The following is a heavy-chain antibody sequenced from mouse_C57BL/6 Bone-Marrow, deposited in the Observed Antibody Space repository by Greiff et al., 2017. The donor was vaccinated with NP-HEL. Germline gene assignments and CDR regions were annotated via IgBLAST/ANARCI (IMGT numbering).Heavy chain of an antibody. V-gene: IGHV1-39*01. D-gene: IGHD1-1*01. CDR3: ARTYGSSLYAMGY. Sequence: EVLLQQSGPGLVKPGASVKISCTASGYSFTDYNMNWVKQSPGKSLEWIGVINPNYGTTSYNQKVKGTATLTVDQSASTAYMQLNSLTSEDSAVDYCARTYGSSLYAMGYWGQGTSVTVSS. CDR2: INPNYGTT. J-gene: IGHJ4*01. CDR1: GYSFTDYN.